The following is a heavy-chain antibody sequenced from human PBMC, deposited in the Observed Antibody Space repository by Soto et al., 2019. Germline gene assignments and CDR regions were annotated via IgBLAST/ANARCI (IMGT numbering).Heavy chain of an antibody. CDR1: GFTFSSYW. J-gene: IGHJ4*02. V-gene: IGHV3-7*03. D-gene: IGHD6-19*01. CDR3: AREGIAVLIDY. CDR2: IKQDGSEK. Sequence: PGGSLRLSCAASGFTFSSYWMSWVHQAPGKGLEWVANIKQDGSEKYYVDSVKGRFTISRDNAKNSLYLQMNSLRAEDTVVYYCAREGIAVLIDYWGQGTLVTVSS.